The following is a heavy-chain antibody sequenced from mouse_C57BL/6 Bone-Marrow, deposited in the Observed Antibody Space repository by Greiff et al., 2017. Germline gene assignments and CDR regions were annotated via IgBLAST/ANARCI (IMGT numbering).Heavy chain of an antibody. J-gene: IGHJ4*01. CDR1: GFNIKDDY. Sequence: VQLQQSGAELVRPGASVKLSCTASGFNIKDDYMHWVKQRPEQGLEWIGWIDPENGDTEYASKFQGKATITVDKPSSTAYMQLSSLTSEDSAVYYCARSDSNYAMDYWGQGTSVTVSS. D-gene: IGHD3-2*01. CDR3: ARSDSNYAMDY. CDR2: IDPENGDT. V-gene: IGHV14-4*01.